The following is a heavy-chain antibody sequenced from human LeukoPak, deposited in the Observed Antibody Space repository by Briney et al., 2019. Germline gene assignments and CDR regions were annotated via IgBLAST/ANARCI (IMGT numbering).Heavy chain of an antibody. CDR3: ARGQSTYDAFDV. D-gene: IGHD2-2*01. V-gene: IGHV3-23*01. CDR2: ISTSGGST. J-gene: IGHJ3*01. Sequence: GGSLRLSCAASGFTFSSYAMSWVRQAPGKGLEWVSAISTSGGSTHYADSVKGRFTISRDNTKNTLYLQMKSLRAEDTAGYYCARGQSTYDAFDVWGQGTMVTVSS. CDR1: GFTFSSYA.